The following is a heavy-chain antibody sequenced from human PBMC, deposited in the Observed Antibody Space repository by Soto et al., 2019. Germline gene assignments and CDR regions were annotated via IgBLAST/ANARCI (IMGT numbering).Heavy chain of an antibody. Sequence: PGESLKISCKGSGYSFTSYWIGWVRQMPGKGLEWMGIIYPGDSDTRYSPSFQGQVTISADKSISTAYLQWSSLKASDTAMYYCARHEYSSGWYLGYYYYGMDVWGQGTTVTVSS. CDR1: GYSFTSYW. J-gene: IGHJ6*02. D-gene: IGHD6-19*01. CDR2: IYPGDSDT. CDR3: ARHEYSSGWYLGYYYYGMDV. V-gene: IGHV5-51*01.